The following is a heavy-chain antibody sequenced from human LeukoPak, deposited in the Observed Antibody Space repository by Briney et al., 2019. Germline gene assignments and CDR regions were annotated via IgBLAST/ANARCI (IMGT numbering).Heavy chain of an antibody. J-gene: IGHJ4*02. CDR1: GGSISSYF. V-gene: IGHV4-59*01. Sequence: PSETLSLTCTVSGGSISSYFWTWIRQPPGKGLEWIGYIYYSGSTNYSPSLKSRVTISVDTSKNQFSLNLTSVTAADTAVYYCARVSPNTVTTLQYFDYWGQGTLVTVSS. D-gene: IGHD4-17*01. CDR2: IYYSGST. CDR3: ARVSPNTVTTLQYFDY.